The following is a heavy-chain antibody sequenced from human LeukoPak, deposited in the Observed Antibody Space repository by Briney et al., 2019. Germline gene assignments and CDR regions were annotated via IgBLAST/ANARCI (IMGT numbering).Heavy chain of an antibody. CDR1: GGSISSYY. CDR3: ARYCRSTSCPGGAFDI. J-gene: IGHJ3*02. CDR2: INHSGST. Sequence: SETLSLTCTVSGGSISSYYWSWIRQPPGKGLEWIGEINHSGSTNYNPSLKSRVTISVDTSKNQFSLKLSSVTAADTAVYYCARYCRSTSCPGGAFDIWGQGTMVTVSS. V-gene: IGHV4-34*01. D-gene: IGHD2-2*01.